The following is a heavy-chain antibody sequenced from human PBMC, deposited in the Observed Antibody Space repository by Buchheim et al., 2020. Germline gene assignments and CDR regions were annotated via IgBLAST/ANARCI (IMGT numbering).Heavy chain of an antibody. CDR1: GFTFSSYS. Sequence: EVQLVESGGGLVKPGGSLRLSCAASGFTFSSYSMNWVRQAPGKGLEWVSSISRSSSYIYYADSVKGRLTISRDNAKNSPYLQMNSLRAEDTAVYYCARDRNAASLFDYWGQGTL. CDR2: ISRSSSYI. J-gene: IGHJ4*02. D-gene: IGHD5-18*01. V-gene: IGHV3-21*01. CDR3: ARDRNAASLFDY.